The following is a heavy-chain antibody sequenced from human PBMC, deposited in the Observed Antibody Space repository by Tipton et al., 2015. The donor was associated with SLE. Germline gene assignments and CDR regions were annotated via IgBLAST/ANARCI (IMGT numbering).Heavy chain of an antibody. CDR2: INHSGST. D-gene: IGHD2-8*02. J-gene: IGHJ3*02. V-gene: IGHV4-34*01. Sequence: TLSLTCAVYGGPFRGFYGSWIRQPPGKGLEWIGEINHSGSTNYNPSPKSRVTISVETSKNQFSLKLSSVTAADTAVYYCARLLVVYAFDIWGQGTMVTVS. CDR1: GGPFRGFY. CDR3: ARLLVVYAFDI.